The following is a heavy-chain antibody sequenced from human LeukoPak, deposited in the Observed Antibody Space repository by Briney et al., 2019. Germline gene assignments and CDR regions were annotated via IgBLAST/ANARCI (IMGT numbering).Heavy chain of an antibody. J-gene: IGHJ4*02. CDR3: ARVGDTSGYFYFLDY. CDR2: IFSRGNT. Sequence: SETLSLTCTVSGGSMNNYYWSWIQQPPGKGLEWIGYIFSRGNTNYNPSLKSRVTISVDTSKSQFSLKLSSATATDTAVYYCARVGDTSGYFYFLDYWGQGALVTVSS. D-gene: IGHD3-22*01. CDR1: GGSMNNYY. V-gene: IGHV4-4*09.